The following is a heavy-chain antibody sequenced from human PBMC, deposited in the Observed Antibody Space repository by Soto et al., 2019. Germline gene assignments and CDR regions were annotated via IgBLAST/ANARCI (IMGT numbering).Heavy chain of an antibody. CDR1: GGMIRRGSDF. CDR3: HARGPLPTAGNGAYCYNGIDV. CDR2: IYHSGST. Sequence: QTWSDRNTVSGGMIRRGSDFVSCVRLQTRKGLEWIGYIYHSGSTYYNPSLKSRVTISVDRSKNQFSLKLSSVTAADTAVYYCHARGPLPTAGNGAYCYNGIDVSAQGTTLTVS. J-gene: IGHJ6*02. D-gene: IGHD1-26*01. V-gene: IGHV4-30-2*01.